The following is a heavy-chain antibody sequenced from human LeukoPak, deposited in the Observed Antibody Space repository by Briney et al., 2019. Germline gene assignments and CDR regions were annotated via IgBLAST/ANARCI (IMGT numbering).Heavy chain of an antibody. CDR3: ARGRTVLTGYSSDRGYYGMDV. V-gene: IGHV3-11*01. CDR1: GFTFSDYY. Sequence: PGGSLRLSCAASGFTFSDYYMSWIRQAPGKGLEGVSYISSSGSTIYYADSVKGRFTISRDNAKNSLYLQMNSLRAEDTAVYYCARGRTVLTGYSSDRGYYGMDVWGQGTTVTVSS. CDR2: ISSSGSTI. J-gene: IGHJ6*02. D-gene: IGHD3-9*01.